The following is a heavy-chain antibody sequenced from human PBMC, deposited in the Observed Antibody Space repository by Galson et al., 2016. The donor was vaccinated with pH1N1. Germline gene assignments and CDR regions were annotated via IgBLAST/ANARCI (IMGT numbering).Heavy chain of an antibody. V-gene: IGHV3-23*01. J-gene: IGHJ3*02. CDR2: LSGSVSST. CDR3: AKDYRESTSSARAFDI. D-gene: IGHD2/OR15-2a*01. Sequence: SLRLSCAASGFTFKNYDMTWVRQAPWKGLEWVSTLSGSVSSTYYGDSVRGRFTISRDNSKNALYLQMNTLKVDATAVYYCAKDYRESTSSARAFDIWGQGTLVTVSS. CDR1: GFTFKNYD.